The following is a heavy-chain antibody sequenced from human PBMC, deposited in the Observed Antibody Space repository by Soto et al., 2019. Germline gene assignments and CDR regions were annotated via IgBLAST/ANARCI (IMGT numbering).Heavy chain of an antibody. CDR1: GFTFSNAW. CDR3: TTYEYHYYDSSGYLGDAFDI. CDR2: IKSKTDGGTT. V-gene: IGHV3-15*07. D-gene: IGHD3-22*01. Sequence: GGSLRLSCAASGFTFSNAWMNWVRQAPGKGLEWVGRIKSKTDGGTTDYAAPVKGRFTISRDGSKNTLYLQMNSLKTEDTAVYYCTTYEYHYYDSSGYLGDAFDIWGQGTMVTVSS. J-gene: IGHJ3*02.